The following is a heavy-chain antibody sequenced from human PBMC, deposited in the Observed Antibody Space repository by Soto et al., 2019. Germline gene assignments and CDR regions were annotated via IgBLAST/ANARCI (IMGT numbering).Heavy chain of an antibody. CDR3: TRGWSGFKYGMDV. Sequence: QVQLVQSGAEVRKPGASVKVSCKACGYTFTGCDINWVRQAIGQGLEWMGWMNPNSGNTASAQKFRGRVTMTRNTSISTAYMELGSLRSEDTAVYYCTRGWSGFKYGMDVWGQGTTVTVSS. CDR1: GYTFTGCD. J-gene: IGHJ6*02. V-gene: IGHV1-8*01. CDR2: MNPNSGNT. D-gene: IGHD3-3*01.